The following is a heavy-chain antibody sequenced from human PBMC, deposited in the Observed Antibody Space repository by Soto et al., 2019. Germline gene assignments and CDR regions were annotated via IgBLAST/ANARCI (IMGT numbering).Heavy chain of an antibody. CDR2: LFSGGST. Sequence: GGSLRVSCAASGFTVISNYMSWVRQAPGKGLEWVSVLFSGGSTYYADSVKGRFTISRDNSKNTLYLQMNSLRVEDTAIYYCARVGTVHTYYFDYWGQGTLVTVSS. CDR1: GFTVISNY. V-gene: IGHV3-53*01. J-gene: IGHJ4*02. D-gene: IGHD1-7*01. CDR3: ARVGTVHTYYFDY.